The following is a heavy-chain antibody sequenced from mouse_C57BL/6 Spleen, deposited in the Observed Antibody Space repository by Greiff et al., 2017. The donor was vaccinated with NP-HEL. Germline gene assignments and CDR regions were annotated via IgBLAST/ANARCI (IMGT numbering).Heavy chain of an antibody. Sequence: VQLQQSGAELVRPGTSVKVSCKASGYAFTNYLIEWVKQRPGQGLEWIGVINPGSGGTNYNEKFKGKATLTADKSSSTAYMQLSSLTSEDSAVYFCARKVSTMVTTNAMDYWGQGTSVTVSS. V-gene: IGHV1-54*01. CDR1: GYAFTNYL. J-gene: IGHJ4*01. D-gene: IGHD2-2*01. CDR2: INPGSGGT. CDR3: ARKVSTMVTTNAMDY.